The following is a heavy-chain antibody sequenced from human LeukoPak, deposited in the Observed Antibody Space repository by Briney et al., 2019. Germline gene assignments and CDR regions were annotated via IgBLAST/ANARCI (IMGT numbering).Heavy chain of an antibody. V-gene: IGHV3-23*01. CDR1: GFTFSNYW. CDR2: ISGGGDTS. Sequence: PGGSLRLSCAAPGFTFSNYWMSWVRQAPGKGLEWVSSISGGGDTSYYADSVRGRFTISRDTSKNMLFLQMDSLRAEDTAIYYCAKNAGDGGYYYYMDVWGKGTTVTVSS. CDR3: AKNAGDGGYYYYMDV. D-gene: IGHD3-16*01. J-gene: IGHJ6*03.